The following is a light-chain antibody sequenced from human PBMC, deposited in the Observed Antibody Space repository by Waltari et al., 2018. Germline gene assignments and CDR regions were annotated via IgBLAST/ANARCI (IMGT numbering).Light chain of an antibody. CDR2: DSS. CDR1: QNITNNY. CDR3: QQYENSPLT. Sequence: EVILTQSPDTLSLSPGASATLSRRASQNITNNYLAWYQQKPGLAPRLLIYDSSSRATGVPDRFSGSGSGTDFTLTIGRLEPEDYAVYYCQQYENSPLTFGGGTQVETK. J-gene: IGKJ4*01. V-gene: IGKV3-20*01.